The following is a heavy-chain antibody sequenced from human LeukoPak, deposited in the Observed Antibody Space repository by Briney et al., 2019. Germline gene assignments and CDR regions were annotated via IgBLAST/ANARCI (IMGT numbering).Heavy chain of an antibody. CDR1: GGSFSGYY. D-gene: IGHD5-18*01. CDR3: ARAKEYGYNYGPGFGFDP. J-gene: IGHJ5*02. CDR2: INHSGST. V-gene: IGHV4-34*01. Sequence: PSETLSLTCAVYGGSFSGYYWSWLRQPPGKGVEWIGEINHSGSTNYCPSLKRRVTISVDTSKKQISLKLSSVTAADTAVYYCARAKEYGYNYGPGFGFDPWGQGTLVTVSS.